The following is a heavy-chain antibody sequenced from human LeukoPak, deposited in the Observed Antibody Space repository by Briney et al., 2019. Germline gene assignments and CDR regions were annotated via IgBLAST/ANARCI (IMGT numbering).Heavy chain of an antibody. Sequence: PSETLSLTCAVYGGSFSGYYWSWIRQPPGKGLEWIGEINHSGSTNYNPSLKSRVTISVDTSKTQFSLKLSSVTAADTAVYYCARVSALITMVRGVIMDGFDYWGQGTLVTVSS. J-gene: IGHJ4*02. CDR3: ARVSALITMVRGVIMDGFDY. D-gene: IGHD3-10*01. CDR1: GGSFSGYY. CDR2: INHSGST. V-gene: IGHV4-34*01.